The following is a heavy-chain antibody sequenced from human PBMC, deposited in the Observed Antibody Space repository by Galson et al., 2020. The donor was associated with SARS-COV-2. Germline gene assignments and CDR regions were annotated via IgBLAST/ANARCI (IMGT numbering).Heavy chain of an antibody. CDR2: ISYDGSNK. CDR1: GFTFRSYA. CDR3: ASFGYCTNGVCDTTDAFDI. J-gene: IGHJ3*02. D-gene: IGHD2-8*01. Sequence: QLGESLKISCAASGFTFRSYAMHWVRQAPGKGLEWVAVISYDGSNKYYADSVKGRFTISRDNSKNTLYLQMNSLRAEDTAVYYCASFGYCTNGVCDTTDAFDIGGQGTMVTVSS. V-gene: IGHV3-30*04.